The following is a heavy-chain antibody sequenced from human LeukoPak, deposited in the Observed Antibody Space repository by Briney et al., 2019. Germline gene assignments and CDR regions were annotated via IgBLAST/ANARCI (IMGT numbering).Heavy chain of an antibody. CDR1: GYTFTDFY. Sequence: ASVKVSCKASGYTFTDFYIHWVRQAPGQGLEWLGWINPQDGGTQYAQKFQGRVSLTRDTSISTAYMEMSSLIFDDTAVYYCGVDRYRYSDPDYWGQGTLLTVSS. D-gene: IGHD4-17*01. V-gene: IGHV1-2*02. CDR2: INPQDGGT. J-gene: IGHJ4*02. CDR3: GVDRYRYSDPDY.